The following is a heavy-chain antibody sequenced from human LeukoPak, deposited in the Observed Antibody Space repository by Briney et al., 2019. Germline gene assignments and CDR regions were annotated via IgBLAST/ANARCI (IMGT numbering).Heavy chain of an antibody. V-gene: IGHV1-69*13. J-gene: IGHJ4*02. CDR1: GGTFSSYA. D-gene: IGHD5-12*01. Sequence: ASVKVSCKASGGTFSSYAISWVRQAPGQGLEWMGGIIPIFGTANYAQKFQGRVTITADESTSTAYMELSSLRSEDTAVYYCARERVRGVGGYSGYDSSYWGQGTLVTVSS. CDR3: ARERVRGVGGYSGYDSSY. CDR2: IIPIFGTA.